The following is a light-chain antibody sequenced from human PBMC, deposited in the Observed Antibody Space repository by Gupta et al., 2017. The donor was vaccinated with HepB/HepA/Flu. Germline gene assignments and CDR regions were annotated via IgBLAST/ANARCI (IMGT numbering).Light chain of an antibody. CDR1: SFNIGSNY. CDR2: RNS. V-gene: IGLV1-47*01. J-gene: IGLJ7*01. Sequence: SVLTPPPSASGTPGQRVTISCSGRSFNIGSNYVCWYQQFPGTAPKLLIYRNSQRTSGVPDRFSGSKSGTSASLVGSGLRAEDEADYFCATWDDNLNGPVFGGGTELTVL. CDR3: ATWDDNLNGPV.